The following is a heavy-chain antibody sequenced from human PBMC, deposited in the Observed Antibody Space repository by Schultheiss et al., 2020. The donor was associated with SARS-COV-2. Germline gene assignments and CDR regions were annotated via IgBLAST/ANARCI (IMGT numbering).Heavy chain of an antibody. CDR3: ARSDIVVVPAAHNKDYMDV. CDR2: ISGSGGST. D-gene: IGHD2-2*01. CDR1: GFTFSSYA. J-gene: IGHJ6*03. Sequence: GGSLRLSCAASGFTFSSYAMSWVRQAPGKGLEWVSAISGSGGSTYYADSVKGRFTISRHNSKNTLYLQMNSLRAEDTAVYYCARSDIVVVPAAHNKDYMDVWGKGTTVTVSS. V-gene: IGHV3-23*01.